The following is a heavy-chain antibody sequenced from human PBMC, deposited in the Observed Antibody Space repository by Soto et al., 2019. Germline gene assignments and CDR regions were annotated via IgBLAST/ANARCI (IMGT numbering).Heavy chain of an antibody. D-gene: IGHD4-17*01. CDR2: INHSGST. J-gene: IGHJ6*02. V-gene: IGHV4-34*01. CDR3: ARYYGGNKYYYGMDV. Sequence: SETLSLTCAVYGGSFSGYYWSWIRQPPGKGLEWIGEINHSGSTNYNPSLKSRVTISVDTSKNQFSLKLSSVTAADTAVYYCARYYGGNKYYYGMDVWGQGTTVTVSS. CDR1: GGSFSGYY.